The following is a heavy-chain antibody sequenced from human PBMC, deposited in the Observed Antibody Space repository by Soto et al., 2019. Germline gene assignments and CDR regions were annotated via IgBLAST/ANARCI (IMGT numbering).Heavy chain of an antibody. J-gene: IGHJ6*04. CDR1: GGSFSGYY. CDR2: INHSGST. V-gene: IGHV4-34*01. D-gene: IGHD3-9*01. CDR3: ARGGLRYFDWLGMDV. Sequence: SETLSLTCAVYGGSFSGYYWSWIRQPPGKGLEWIGEINHSGSTNYNPSLKSRVTISVDTSKNQFSLKLSSVTAADTAVYYCARGGLRYFDWLGMDVWGKGTTVTVSS.